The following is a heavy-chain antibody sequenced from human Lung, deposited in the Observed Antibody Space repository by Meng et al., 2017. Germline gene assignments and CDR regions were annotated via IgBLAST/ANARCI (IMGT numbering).Heavy chain of an antibody. Sequence: ASVKVSCKASGYTFSGYYMHWVRQAPGQGLEWMGWINPKSGGTKYAQKFQDRVTMTRDTSISTAYLELSRLTSDDTSVYYCARDRPSITVGGTGFDYWGQGTLVTVSS. D-gene: IGHD6-19*01. CDR1: GYTFSGYY. J-gene: IGHJ4*02. CDR2: INPKSGGT. V-gene: IGHV1-2*02. CDR3: ARDRPSITVGGTGFDY.